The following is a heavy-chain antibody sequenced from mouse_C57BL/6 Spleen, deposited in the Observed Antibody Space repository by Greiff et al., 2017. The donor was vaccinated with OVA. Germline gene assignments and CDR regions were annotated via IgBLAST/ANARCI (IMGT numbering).Heavy chain of an antibody. CDR3: TVITTVVGYFDV. V-gene: IGHV6-3*01. CDR1: GFTFSNYW. D-gene: IGHD1-1*01. J-gene: IGHJ1*03. Sequence: EVKLEESGGGLVQPGGSMKLSCVASGFTFSNYWMNWVRQSPEKGLEWVAQIRLKSDNYATHYAESVKGRFTISRDDSKSSVYLQMNNLRAEDTGIYYCTVITTVVGYFDVWGTGTTVTVSS. CDR2: IRLKSDNYAT.